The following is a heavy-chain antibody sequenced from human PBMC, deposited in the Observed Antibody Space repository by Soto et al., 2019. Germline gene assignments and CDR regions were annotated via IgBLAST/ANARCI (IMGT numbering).Heavy chain of an antibody. D-gene: IGHD3-9*01. CDR3: ARNYFARFDP. V-gene: IGHV4-39*01. Sequence: PSETLSLTCTVSGGSISSSSYYWGWIRQPPGKGLEWIGSIYYSGSTYYKQSLKSRVTISVDTSKNQFSLKLSSVTAADTAVYYCARNYFARFDPWGQGTLVTVSS. J-gene: IGHJ5*02. CDR2: IYYSGST. CDR1: GGSISSSSYY.